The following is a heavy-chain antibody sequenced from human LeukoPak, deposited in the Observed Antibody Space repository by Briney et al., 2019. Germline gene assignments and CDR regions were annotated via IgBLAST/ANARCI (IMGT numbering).Heavy chain of an antibody. CDR2: SNRDGIMT. CDR3: VSFYETY. J-gene: IGHJ4*02. CDR1: GDSW. D-gene: IGHD2/OR15-2a*01. V-gene: IGHV3-74*01. Sequence: GGSLTLSWPASGDSWVLSIRPVPGSRLGRVSHSNRDGIMTRYAATVKRRFTISKDNAKNTVYLQMNSLRAEDTAVYYCVSFYETYWGRGTLVTVSS.